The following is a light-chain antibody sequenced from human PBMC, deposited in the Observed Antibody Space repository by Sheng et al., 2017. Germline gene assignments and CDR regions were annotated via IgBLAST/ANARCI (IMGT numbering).Light chain of an antibody. CDR2: WAS. Sequence: DIVMTQSPDSLAVSLGERATINCKSSQSVLYRSDKKNYFAWYQQKPGQSPKLLINWASTRESGVPDRFSGSGSGTDFTLTISSLQAEDVAVYYCQQVTIYPYTFGQGTKLEIK. V-gene: IGKV4-1*01. CDR1: QSVLYRSDKKNY. J-gene: IGKJ2*01. CDR3: QQVTIYPYT.